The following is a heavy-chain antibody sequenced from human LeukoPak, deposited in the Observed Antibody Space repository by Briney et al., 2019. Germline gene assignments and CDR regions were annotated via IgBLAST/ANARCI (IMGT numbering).Heavy chain of an antibody. Sequence: ASVKVSCKASGYTFTSYDINWVRQATGQGLEWMGWMNPNSGNTGYAQEFQGRVTITRNTSISTAYMELSSLRSEDTAVYYCARAIRRYCSSTSCSASPLYYYYMDVWGKGTTVTVSS. CDR3: ARAIRRYCSSTSCSASPLYYYYMDV. D-gene: IGHD2-2*01. V-gene: IGHV1-8*03. CDR1: GYTFTSYD. CDR2: MNPNSGNT. J-gene: IGHJ6*03.